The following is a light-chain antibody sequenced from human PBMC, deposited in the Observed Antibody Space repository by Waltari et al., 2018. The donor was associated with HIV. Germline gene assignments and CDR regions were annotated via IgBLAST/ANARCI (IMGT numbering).Light chain of an antibody. J-gene: IGLJ3*02. V-gene: IGLV3-25*03. CDR2: KDS. Sequence: SYELTQPPSVSVSPGPTARLTCSGDALPKQYAYWYQQKPGQAPVLVIYKDSERPSGIPERFSGASSGTTATLIISGVQAEDEADYYCQSADSSGTYWVFGGGTKLTVL. CDR1: ALPKQY. CDR3: QSADSSGTYWV.